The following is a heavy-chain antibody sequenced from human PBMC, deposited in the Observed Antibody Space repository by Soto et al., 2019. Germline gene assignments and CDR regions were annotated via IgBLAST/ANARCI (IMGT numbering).Heavy chain of an antibody. CDR3: ARHPTAVVSEGDWFDP. CDR1: GGSISSSSYY. V-gene: IGHV4-39*01. D-gene: IGHD2-15*01. CDR2: IYHSGST. J-gene: IGHJ5*02. Sequence: QLQLQESGPGLVKPSETLSLTCTVSGGSISSSSYYWGWIRQPPGKGLEWIGSIYHSGSTYYNPSPKRRGTLSVDTSQNKCSLKLNSVPAADTAVYCCARHPTAVVSEGDWFDPWGQGTLVTVSS.